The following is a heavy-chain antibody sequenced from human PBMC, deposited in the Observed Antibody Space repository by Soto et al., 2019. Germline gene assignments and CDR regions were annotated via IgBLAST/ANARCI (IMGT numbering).Heavy chain of an antibody. Sequence: PSQTLSLTCVISGDSVSSNSAAWNWIRQSPSRGLEWLGRTYYRSKWYKEYAASVRGRITINPDTSKNQFSLQLTSVSPEDTAVYYCARTVGWIDPWGQGTLVTVSS. CDR1: GDSVSSNSAA. D-gene: IGHD2-15*01. V-gene: IGHV6-1*01. CDR2: TYYRSKWYK. CDR3: ARTVGWIDP. J-gene: IGHJ5*02.